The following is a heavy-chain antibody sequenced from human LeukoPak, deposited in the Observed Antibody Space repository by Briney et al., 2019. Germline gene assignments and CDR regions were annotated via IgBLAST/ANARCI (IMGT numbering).Heavy chain of an antibody. V-gene: IGHV3-33*01. CDR3: ARDSLYDDNGYYHYFDY. CDR1: GFSFSTYG. Sequence: GGSLRLSCAASGFSFSTYGMHWVRQAPGKGLEWVSMIWYDASGQHYADSVKGRFTISRDTSKNTLYLQMNSLRAEDTAVYFCARDSLYDDNGYYHYFDYWGQGTLVTVSS. J-gene: IGHJ4*02. D-gene: IGHD3-22*01. CDR2: IWYDASGQ.